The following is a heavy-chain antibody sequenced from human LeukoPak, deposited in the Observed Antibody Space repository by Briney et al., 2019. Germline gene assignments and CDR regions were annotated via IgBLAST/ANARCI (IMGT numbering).Heavy chain of an antibody. Sequence: SVTVSCKASGGTFSSYAISWVRQAPGQGLEWMGGIIPIFGTANYAQKFQGRVTITADESTSTAYMELSSLRSEDTAVYYCARQDWSGYSSGYYGMDVWGQGTTVTVSS. J-gene: IGHJ6*02. CDR3: ARQDWSGYSSGYYGMDV. CDR2: IIPIFGTA. CDR1: GGTFSSYA. V-gene: IGHV1-69*13. D-gene: IGHD3-3*01.